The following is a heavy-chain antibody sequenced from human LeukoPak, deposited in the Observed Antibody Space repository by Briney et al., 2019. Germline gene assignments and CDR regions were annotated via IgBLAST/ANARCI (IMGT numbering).Heavy chain of an antibody. V-gene: IGHV3-48*03. Sequence: PGGSLRLSCVDSGFTFSSYEMNWVRQAPGKGLEWVSYISSSGSTTYYADSVKGRFTISRDNAKNSLYLQMNSLRAEDTAVYYCARDRSPGNGYCSGGSCSTTFQHWGQGTLVTVSS. D-gene: IGHD2-15*01. CDR3: ARDRSPGNGYCSGGSCSTTFQH. J-gene: IGHJ1*01. CDR2: ISSSGSTT. CDR1: GFTFSSYE.